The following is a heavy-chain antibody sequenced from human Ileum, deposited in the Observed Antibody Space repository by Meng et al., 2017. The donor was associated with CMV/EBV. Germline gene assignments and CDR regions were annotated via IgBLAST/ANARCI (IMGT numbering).Heavy chain of an antibody. CDR1: GGSISSYY. V-gene: IGHV4-59*01. CDR3: ARHLIAYCTSTSCSSGMDV. CDR2: ISNSGST. D-gene: IGHD2-2*01. Sequence: GSLRLSCTVSGGSISSYYWSWIRQPPVRGLEWFGYISNSGSTNYNPSLKSRVTISVDTSKNQLSLKLSSVTAADTAVYYCARHLIAYCTSTSCSSGMDVWGQGTTVT. J-gene: IGHJ6*01.